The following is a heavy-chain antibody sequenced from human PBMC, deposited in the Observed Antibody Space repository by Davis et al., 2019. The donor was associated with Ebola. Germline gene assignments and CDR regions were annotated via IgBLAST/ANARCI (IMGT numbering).Heavy chain of an antibody. D-gene: IGHD3-3*01. V-gene: IGHV1-18*04. Sequence: ASVKVSCKASGYTFTNYGITCVRQAPGQGLEWLGWINPHNGNTNYAQNVQGRVIMTSDTATTTAYMEVGSLRSDDTAVYYCAREKLGGSADYWGQGTLVTVSS. J-gene: IGHJ4*02. CDR3: AREKLGGSADY. CDR1: GYTFTNYG. CDR2: INPHNGNT.